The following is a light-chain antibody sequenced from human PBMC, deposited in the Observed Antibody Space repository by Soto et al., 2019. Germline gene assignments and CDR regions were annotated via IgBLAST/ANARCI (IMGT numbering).Light chain of an antibody. CDR3: QQYGSSPCT. J-gene: IGKJ1*01. CDR2: GTS. V-gene: IGKV3-20*01. Sequence: VLTQSPATLSLSPGERATVSCRASQSVDTYLAWYQVKPGQAPRLLIYGTSSRATGTPARFSGSGSGTDFTLSISRLEPEDFAVYYCQQYGSSPCTFGQGTKVEVK. CDR1: QSVDTY.